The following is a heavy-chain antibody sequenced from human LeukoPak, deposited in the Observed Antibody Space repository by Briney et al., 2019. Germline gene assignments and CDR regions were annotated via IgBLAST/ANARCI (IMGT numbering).Heavy chain of an antibody. V-gene: IGHV3-11*05. J-gene: IGHJ4*02. CDR2: ISSTSSYT. CDR3: ARDSMVREKLLDY. D-gene: IGHD3-10*01. Sequence: GGSLRLSCAASGFTFSDYYMSWIRQAPGRRLEWVSYISSTSSYTNYADSVKGRFTISRDNAKNSLYLQMNSLRADDTAVYYCARDSMVREKLLDYWGQGALVTVSS. CDR1: GFTFSDYY.